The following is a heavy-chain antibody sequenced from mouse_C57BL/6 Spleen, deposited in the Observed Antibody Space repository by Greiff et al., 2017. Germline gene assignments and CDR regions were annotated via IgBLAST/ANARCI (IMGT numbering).Heavy chain of an antibody. V-gene: IGHV1-64*01. CDR1: GYTFTSYW. J-gene: IGHJ1*03. Sequence: QVQLQQSGAELVKPGASVKLSCKASGYTFTSYWMHWVKQRPGQGLEWIGMIHPNSGSTNYNEKFKSKATLTVDKSSSTAYMQLSSLTSEDSAVYYCARLDYGSSDWYFDVWGTGTTVTVSS. CDR2: IHPNSGST. CDR3: ARLDYGSSDWYFDV. D-gene: IGHD1-1*01.